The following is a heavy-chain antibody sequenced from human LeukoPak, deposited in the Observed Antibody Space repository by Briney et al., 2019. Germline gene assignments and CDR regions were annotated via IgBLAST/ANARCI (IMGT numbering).Heavy chain of an antibody. CDR3: QRDIGSLGMGAFGW. D-gene: IGHD1-26*01. CDR1: GFTFSLSG. CDR2: TRYDGSNK. Sequence: GRSLRFSCAASGFTFSLSGMHWVRQGPGKGLMGVVVTRYDGSNKYHEDPVRGRFTISRANSKTTLYLQMNSSRVQAMAAYYCQRDIGSLGMGAFGWGARGALVSVSS. V-gene: IGHV3-33*01. J-gene: IGHJ4*02.